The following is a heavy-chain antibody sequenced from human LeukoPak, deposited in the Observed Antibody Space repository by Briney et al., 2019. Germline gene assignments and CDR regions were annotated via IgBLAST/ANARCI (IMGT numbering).Heavy chain of an antibody. CDR2: IYTSGST. D-gene: IGHD3-22*01. J-gene: IGHJ3*02. CDR1: GGSISSGSYY. CDR3: ARELYYESSAYYSSDAFDI. V-gene: IGHV4-61*02. Sequence: SETLSLTCTVSGGSISSGSYYWSWIRQPAGKGLEWIGRIYTSGSTNYNPSLKSRVTMSVDTSKNQFSLRLSSVTAADTAVYYCARELYYESSAYYSSDAFDIWGQGTMVTVSS.